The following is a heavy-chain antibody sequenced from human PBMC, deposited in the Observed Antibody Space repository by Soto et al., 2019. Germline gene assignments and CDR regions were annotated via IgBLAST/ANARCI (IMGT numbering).Heavy chain of an antibody. Sequence: EVQLLESGGGLVQPGGSLRLSCAASGFPLSTYGMTWVRQAPGKGLEWVSAITGTGGNTYYVDSVKGRFTSSRDNSKNMLYLQVKSLRVEDTAVYYCARIRGYWCGLDVWGQGTTVTVSS. CDR2: ITGTGGNT. V-gene: IGHV3-23*01. CDR3: ARIRGYWCGLDV. CDR1: GFPLSTYG. D-gene: IGHD2-8*02. J-gene: IGHJ6*02.